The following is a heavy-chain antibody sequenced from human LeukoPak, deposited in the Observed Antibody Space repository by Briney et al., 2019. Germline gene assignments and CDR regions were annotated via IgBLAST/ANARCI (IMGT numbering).Heavy chain of an antibody. CDR3: ARDSAYSSSWYDFDY. Sequence: GGSLRLSCAASGFVFSSYAMSWVRQTPARGLEWVSSLRGDGETFYADSVMGRFTLSRDDSRNTVYLQLNNLRAEDTAVYYCARDSAYSSSWYDFDYWGQGTLVTVSS. CDR1: GFVFSSYA. D-gene: IGHD6-13*01. CDR2: LRGDGET. V-gene: IGHV3-23*01. J-gene: IGHJ4*02.